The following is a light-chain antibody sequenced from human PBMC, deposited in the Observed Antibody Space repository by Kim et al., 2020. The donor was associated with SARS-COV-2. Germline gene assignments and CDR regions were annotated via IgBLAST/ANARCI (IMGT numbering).Light chain of an antibody. CDR3: QLYSNWPRLT. J-gene: IGKJ4*01. CDR1: QSVSNN. V-gene: IGKV3-15*01. CDR2: CAS. Sequence: EIVMTQSPSTRSVSPGDRVTLSCRTSQSVSNNLAWYQQKSGQAPSLLIYCASARATGIPARLSGSGSGTEFTLTISSLQSEDFAVYYCQLYSNWPRLTFGGGTKVDSK.